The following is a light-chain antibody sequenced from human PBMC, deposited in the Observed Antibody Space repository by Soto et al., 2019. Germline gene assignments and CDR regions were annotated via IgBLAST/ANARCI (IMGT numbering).Light chain of an antibody. Sequence: QSVLTQPRSVSGSPGQSVTLSCTGTSSDVGGYHYVSWYQHHPGKAPKIIIYEVVRRPSGISTRFSGSKSGTTASLTISGLQPEDEAHYYCSSYSYLDIPVLLGGGTKLTVL. J-gene: IGLJ2*01. CDR2: EVV. CDR3: SSYSYLDIPVL. CDR1: SSDVGGYHY. V-gene: IGLV2-11*01.